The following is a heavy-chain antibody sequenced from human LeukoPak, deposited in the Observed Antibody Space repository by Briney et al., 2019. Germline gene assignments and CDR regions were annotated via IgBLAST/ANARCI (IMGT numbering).Heavy chain of an antibody. V-gene: IGHV3-30*02. CDR2: IRYDGSNK. D-gene: IGHD3-22*01. Sequence: KPGGSLRLSCAASGFTFSSYGMHWVRQAPGKGLEWVAFIRYDGSNKYYADSVKGRFTISRDNSKNTLYLQMNSLRAEDTAVYYCARVGDSSGYYAFDIWGQGTMVTVSS. J-gene: IGHJ3*02. CDR3: ARVGDSSGYYAFDI. CDR1: GFTFSSYG.